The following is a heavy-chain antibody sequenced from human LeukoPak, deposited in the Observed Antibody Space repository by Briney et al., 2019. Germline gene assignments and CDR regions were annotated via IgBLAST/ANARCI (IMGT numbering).Heavy chain of an antibody. J-gene: IGHJ4*02. Sequence: GESLKISCKASGYSFTTYWIAWVRQMPGKGLEWMGIIYPGDSDTRYSPSFQGQVTISADKSISTAYLQWSTLKASDTAMYYCARPLQSGSFSGFDYRGQGTLVTVSS. CDR1: GYSFTTYW. V-gene: IGHV5-51*01. D-gene: IGHD1-26*01. CDR2: IYPGDSDT. CDR3: ARPLQSGSFSGFDY.